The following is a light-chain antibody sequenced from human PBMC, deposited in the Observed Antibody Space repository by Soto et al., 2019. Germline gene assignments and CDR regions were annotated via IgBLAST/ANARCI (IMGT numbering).Light chain of an antibody. J-gene: IGKJ1*01. CDR2: GAF. CDR1: QGINDN. CDR3: LQHNTFPWT. V-gene: IGKV1-17*03. Sequence: DIQMTQSPSAMSASVGDRVTITCRAGQGINDNLAWFQQKPGQVPKRLIYGAFSLQRGVPSRFSGSGSGTEFTLTISSLQPEDFATYYCLQHNTFPWTFGQGTKVDIK.